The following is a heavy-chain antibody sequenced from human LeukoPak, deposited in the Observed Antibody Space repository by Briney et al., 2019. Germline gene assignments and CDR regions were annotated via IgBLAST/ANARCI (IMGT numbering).Heavy chain of an antibody. J-gene: IGHJ4*02. V-gene: IGHV1-18*01. Sequence: ASVKVSCKASGYTFSSYGISWVRQAPGQGLEWMGWISTFNDNTNYAQKFQGRVTMTTDTSTSTAYMELRSLRSDDTAVFYCARSLWFYSSSSPFDYWGQGTLVTVSS. CDR3: ARSLWFYSSSSPFDY. CDR2: ISTFNDNT. CDR1: GYTFSSYG. D-gene: IGHD6-6*01.